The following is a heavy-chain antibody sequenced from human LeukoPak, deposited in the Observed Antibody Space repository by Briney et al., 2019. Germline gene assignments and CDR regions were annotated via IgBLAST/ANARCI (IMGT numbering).Heavy chain of an antibody. V-gene: IGHV3-30*18. D-gene: IGHD4-17*01. CDR2: ISYDGSNK. Sequence: GGSLRLSCAASGFTFSSYGMHWVRQAPGKGLEWVAVISYDGSNKYYADSVKGRFTISRDNSKNTLYLQMNSLRAEDTAVYYCAKDSIGHYGYYFDYWGQGTLVTVSS. CDR3: AKDSIGHYGYYFDY. J-gene: IGHJ4*02. CDR1: GFTFSSYG.